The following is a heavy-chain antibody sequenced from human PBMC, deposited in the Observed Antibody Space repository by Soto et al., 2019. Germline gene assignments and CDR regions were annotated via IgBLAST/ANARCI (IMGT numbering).Heavy chain of an antibody. CDR1: GGSISRYY. CDR2: IYYSGST. D-gene: IGHD6-6*01. V-gene: IGHV4-59*01. Sequence: LSLTCTVSGGSISRYYWSWIRQPPGKGLEWIGYIYYSGSTNYNPSLKSRVTISVDTSKNQFSLKLSSVTAADTAVYYCARDSGSIAARNPFDYWGQGTLVTVSS. J-gene: IGHJ4*02. CDR3: ARDSGSIAARNPFDY.